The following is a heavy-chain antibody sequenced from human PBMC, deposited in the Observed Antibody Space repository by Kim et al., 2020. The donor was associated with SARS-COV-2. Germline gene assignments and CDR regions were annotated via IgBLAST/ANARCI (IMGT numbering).Heavy chain of an antibody. V-gene: IGHV4-31*03. CDR3: ARGVTCGGDCSDY. D-gene: IGHD2-21*02. CDR2: IYYSGST. J-gene: IGHJ4*02. Sequence: SETLSLTCTVSGGSISSGGYYWSWIRQHPGKGLEWIGYIYYSGSTYYNPSLKSRVTISVDTSKNQFSLKLSSVTAADTAVYYCARGVTCGGDCSDYWGQGTLVTVSS. CDR1: GGSISSGGYY.